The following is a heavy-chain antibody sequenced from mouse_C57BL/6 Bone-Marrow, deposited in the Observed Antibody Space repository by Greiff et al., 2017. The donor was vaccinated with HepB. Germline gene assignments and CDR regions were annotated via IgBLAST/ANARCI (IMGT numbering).Heavy chain of an antibody. Sequence: VQLQQPGAELMMPGASVKLSCKASGYTFTSYWMHWVKQRPGQGLEWIGEIDPSDSYTNYNQKFKGKSTLTVDKSSSTAYMQLSSLTSEDSAVYYCARNGNYLYYAMDYWGQGTSVTVSS. J-gene: IGHJ4*01. D-gene: IGHD2-1*01. CDR2: IDPSDSYT. V-gene: IGHV1-69*01. CDR1: GYTFTSYW. CDR3: ARNGNYLYYAMDY.